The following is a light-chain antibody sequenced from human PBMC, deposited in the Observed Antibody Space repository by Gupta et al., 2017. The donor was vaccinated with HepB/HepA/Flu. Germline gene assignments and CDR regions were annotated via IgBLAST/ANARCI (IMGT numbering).Light chain of an antibody. CDR3: QSYDSSLSGVV. V-gene: IGLV1-40*01. Sequence: QSLLTRPPSVSGAPGQRVTISCTGSSANIGADYDVHWYQNPPGKAPKLLNYGLTNPPSGGPARLSASKSGTLASLAITGFQAEDEADYYCQSYDSSLSGVVFGGGTKLAVL. J-gene: IGLJ2*01. CDR1: SANIGADYD. CDR2: GLT.